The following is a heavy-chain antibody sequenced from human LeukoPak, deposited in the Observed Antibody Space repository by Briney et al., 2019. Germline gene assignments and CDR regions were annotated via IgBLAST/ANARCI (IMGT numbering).Heavy chain of an antibody. CDR1: GLTFSSYW. Sequence: GGSLRLSCAASGLTFSSYWMHWVRHTPGKGLVWVSRINSDGRSTSYADSVKGRFTISRDNAKNTLYVQMNGLRAEDTAVYYCARGLSGNYKFDYWGQGTLVTVSS. V-gene: IGHV3-74*01. J-gene: IGHJ4*02. CDR2: INSDGRST. D-gene: IGHD1-26*01. CDR3: ARGLSGNYKFDY.